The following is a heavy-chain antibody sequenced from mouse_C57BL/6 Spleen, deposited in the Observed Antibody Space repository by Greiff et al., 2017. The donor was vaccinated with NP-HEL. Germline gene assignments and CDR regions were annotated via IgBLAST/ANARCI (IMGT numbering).Heavy chain of an antibody. CDR2: IHPTSGST. V-gene: IGHV1-64*01. CDR1: GYTFTSYW. CDR3: AVYYDYDVPFAMDY. D-gene: IGHD2-4*01. J-gene: IGHJ4*01. Sequence: QVQLKQPGAELVKPGASVKLSCKASGYTFTSYWMHWVKQRPGQGLEWIGMIHPTSGSTNYNEKFKSKATLTVDKSSSTAYMQLSSLTSEDSAVYYCAVYYDYDVPFAMDYWGQGTSVTVST.